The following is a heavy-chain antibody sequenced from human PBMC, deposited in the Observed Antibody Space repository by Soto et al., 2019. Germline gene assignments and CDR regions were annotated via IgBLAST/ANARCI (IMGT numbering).Heavy chain of an antibody. J-gene: IGHJ4*02. Sequence: EVQLVESGGGLVQPGGSLRLSCAASGFTFSSYSMNWVRQAPGKGLEWVSYISSSSSTIYYADSVKGRFTISRDNAKNSLSLQMNSLRAEDTAVYYCARDLSSCLFDYWGRGTLVNVSS. CDR1: GFTFSSYS. D-gene: IGHD6-6*01. CDR3: ARDLSSCLFDY. V-gene: IGHV3-48*01. CDR2: ISSSSSTI.